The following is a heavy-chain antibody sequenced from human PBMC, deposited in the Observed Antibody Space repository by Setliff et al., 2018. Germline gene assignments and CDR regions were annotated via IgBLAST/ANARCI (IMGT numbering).Heavy chain of an antibody. CDR1: GYTFTDYY. CDR2: INAGNGNT. J-gene: IGHJ6*03. Sequence: GALVKVSCKPSGYTFTDYYMHWVRQAPGQRLEWMGWINAGNGNTKYSQKFQGRVTITRDTSASTAYMELSSLRSEDTAVYYCARDGFEIVVVPAAIYYYYYMDVWGKGTTVTVSS. CDR3: ARDGFEIVVVPAAIYYYYYMDV. V-gene: IGHV1-3*01. D-gene: IGHD2-2*01.